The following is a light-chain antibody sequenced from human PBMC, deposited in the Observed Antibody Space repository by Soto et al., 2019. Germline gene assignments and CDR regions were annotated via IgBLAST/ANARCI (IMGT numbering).Light chain of an antibody. CDR1: SSDVGGYNY. Sequence: QSALTQPPSASGSPGQSVTISCTGTSSDVGGYNYVSWYQQHPGKAPKLMIYEVSKRPSGVPDRFSGSKSGNTASLTVSGLQAEDEANCCCSSYAGSSKLGVFGGGAKLTVL. J-gene: IGLJ3*02. V-gene: IGLV2-8*01. CDR3: SSYAGSSKLGV. CDR2: EVS.